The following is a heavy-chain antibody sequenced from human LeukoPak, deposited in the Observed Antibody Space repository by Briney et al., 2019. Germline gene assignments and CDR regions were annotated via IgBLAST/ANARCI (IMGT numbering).Heavy chain of an antibody. CDR3: ARGSLAAYYYDSSGYYAPRWFDY. D-gene: IGHD3-22*01. J-gene: IGHJ4*02. CDR1: GGSFSGYY. V-gene: IGHV4-34*01. Sequence: PSETLSLTCAVYGGSFSGYYWSWIRQPPGRGREWIGEINHSGSTNYNPSLKSRVNISVDTSKNQFSLKLSPVTAADTAVYYCARGSLAAYYYDSSGYYAPRWFDYWGQGTLVTVSS. CDR2: INHSGST.